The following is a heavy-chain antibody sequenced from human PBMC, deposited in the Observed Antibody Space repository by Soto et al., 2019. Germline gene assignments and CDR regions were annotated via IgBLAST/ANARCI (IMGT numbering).Heavy chain of an antibody. CDR3: ARGELEYSSSSYPLRY. CDR2: IIPIFGTA. D-gene: IGHD6-6*01. J-gene: IGHJ4*02. Sequence: QVQLVQSGAEVKKPGSSVKVSCKASGGTFSSYAISWVRQAPGQVLEWMGGIIPIFGTANYAQKFQGRVTITADKSTSTAYMELSSLRSEDTAVYYCARGELEYSSSSYPLRYWGQGTLVTVSS. V-gene: IGHV1-69*06. CDR1: GGTFSSYA.